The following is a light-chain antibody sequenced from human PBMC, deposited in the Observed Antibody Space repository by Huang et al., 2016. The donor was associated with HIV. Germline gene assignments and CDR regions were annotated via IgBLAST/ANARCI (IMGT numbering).Light chain of an antibody. CDR1: QSLLHSDGKTY. V-gene: IGKV2-29*02. CDR3: LQGIFFPYS. Sequence: DVVMTQTPLSLSVTPGQPASISCKSSQSLLHSDGKTYLYWFFQKPGQSPQLLIYQVSSRFSGVSARFSGGGSGTDFTLKISRVEAEDVGTYYCLQGIFFPYSFGPGTKLELK. CDR2: QVS. J-gene: IGKJ2*03.